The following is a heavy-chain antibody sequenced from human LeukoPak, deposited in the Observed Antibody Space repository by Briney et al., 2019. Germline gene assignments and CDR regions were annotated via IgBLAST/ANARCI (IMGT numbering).Heavy chain of an antibody. CDR3: AKAPAVVVVAAE. Sequence: GGSLRLSCVVSGFTFSHYYMSWIRQAPGKGLEWVSCISSSGSITDYADSVKGRFTISRDNARNSLYLQMNSLRAEDTAVYYCAKAPAVVVVAAEWGQGTLVTVSS. V-gene: IGHV3-11*01. CDR1: GFTFSHYY. CDR2: ISSSGSIT. D-gene: IGHD2-15*01. J-gene: IGHJ4*02.